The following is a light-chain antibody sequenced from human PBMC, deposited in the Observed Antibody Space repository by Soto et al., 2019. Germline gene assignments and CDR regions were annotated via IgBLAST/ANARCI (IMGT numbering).Light chain of an antibody. CDR1: SSDVGGYNY. V-gene: IGLV2-8*01. Sequence: QSALTQPPSASGSPGQSVTISCAGTSSDVGGYNYVSWYQQHPGKAPKLMIYEVSKRPSGVPDRFSGSKSGNAASLTVSGLQAEVEADYYCSSYGGGNTVVFGGGTKLTVL. J-gene: IGLJ2*01. CDR2: EVS. CDR3: SSYGGGNTVV.